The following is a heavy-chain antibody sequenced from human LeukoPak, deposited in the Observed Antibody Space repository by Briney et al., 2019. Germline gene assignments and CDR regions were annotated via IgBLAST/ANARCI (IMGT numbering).Heavy chain of an antibody. D-gene: IGHD2-2*01. CDR3: ARDVGYCSSTSCYVDRDWFDP. J-gene: IGHJ5*02. CDR1: GGSISSGGYY. Sequence: PSQTLSLTCTVSGGSISSGGYYWSWIRQPPGKGLEWIGYIYHSGSTYYNPSLKSRVTISVDTSKNQFPLKLSSVTATDTAVYYCARDVGYCSSTSCYVDRDWFDPWGQGTLVTVSS. CDR2: IYHSGST. V-gene: IGHV4-30-2*01.